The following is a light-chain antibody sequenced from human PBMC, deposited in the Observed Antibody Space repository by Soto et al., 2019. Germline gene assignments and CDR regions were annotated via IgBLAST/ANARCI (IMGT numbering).Light chain of an antibody. CDR1: GRDVGSYNL. CDR2: EVS. CDR3: CSYAGPGWV. V-gene: IGLV2-23*02. Sequence: QSALTQPASVSGSPGRSLPTSSTGTGRDVGSYNLVSWYQQHPGKAPKLMIYEVSKRPSGVSNRFSGSKSGNTASLTISGLQAEDEADYYCCSYAGPGWVFGGGTKLTVL. J-gene: IGLJ3*02.